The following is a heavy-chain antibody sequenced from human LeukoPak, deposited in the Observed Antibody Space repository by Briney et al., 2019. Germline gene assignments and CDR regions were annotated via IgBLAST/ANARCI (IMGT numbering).Heavy chain of an antibody. V-gene: IGHV1-58*02. CDR2: IVVGTGNT. CDR3: AATISADTDYYGMDV. J-gene: IGHJ6*02. CDR1: GFTFSSSA. D-gene: IGHD6-13*01. Sequence: GASVKVSCKASGFTFSSSAIQWVRQTRGQGLEWIGWIVVGTGNTNYAQKLQERVTITRDMSTSTAYMELSSLRSEDTAVYYCAATISADTDYYGMDVWGQGTTVTVSS.